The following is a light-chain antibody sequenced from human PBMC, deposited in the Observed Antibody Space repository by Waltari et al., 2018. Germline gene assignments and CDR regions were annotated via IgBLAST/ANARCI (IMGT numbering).Light chain of an antibody. CDR1: QSINSW. CDR3: QQFYNTPYS. J-gene: IGKJ2*03. Sequence: DIQMTQFPSTLSASVGDRLTITCRASQSINSWLAWYQQKPGKAPKLLIYKASSLESGVPSRFSGSGSGTEFTLTISSLQAEDVAVYYCQQFYNTPYSFGQGTKLEV. V-gene: IGKV1-5*03. CDR2: KAS.